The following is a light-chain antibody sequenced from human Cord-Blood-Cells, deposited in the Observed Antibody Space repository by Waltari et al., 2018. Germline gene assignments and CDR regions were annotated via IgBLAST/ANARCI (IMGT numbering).Light chain of an antibody. CDR3: NSRDSSGNHLV. Sequence: SSELTQDPAVSVALGQTVRITCQGDSLRSYYASWYQQKPGQAPVLVIYGKNNRRSGIPDRFSGSSSGNTASLTITGAQPEDEADYYCNSRDSSGNHLVVGGGTKLTVL. CDR1: SLRSYY. J-gene: IGLJ2*01. V-gene: IGLV3-19*01. CDR2: GKN.